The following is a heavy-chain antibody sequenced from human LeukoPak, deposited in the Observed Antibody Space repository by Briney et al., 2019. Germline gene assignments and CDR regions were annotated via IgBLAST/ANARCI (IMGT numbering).Heavy chain of an antibody. V-gene: IGHV3-30*18. CDR2: ISSNGATG. Sequence: GSLRLSCAVSGFSISDYGMHWVRQAPGKGLEWVAVISSNGATGHDADSMKGRFTISRDNSKNTVYLQMSSVTTEDTALYYCAKDHENWRWLDIWGQGTMVTVSS. D-gene: IGHD1-1*01. CDR3: AKDHENWRWLDI. CDR1: GFSISDYG. J-gene: IGHJ3*02.